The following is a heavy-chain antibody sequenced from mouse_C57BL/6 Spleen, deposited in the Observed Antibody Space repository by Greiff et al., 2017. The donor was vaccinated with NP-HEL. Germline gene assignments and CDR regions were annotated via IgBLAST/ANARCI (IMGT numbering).Heavy chain of an antibody. Sequence: QVQLQQSGAELVKPGASVKISCKATGYPFTSSWIKWVKQRPGKGLEWIGRIYPGDGVTNYNEQFKGKATLTAEKSSSTVYMQLSSLTTEDSEIYSCESRVRSYYGVGGTRTTV. J-gene: IGHJ1*03. CDR1: GYPFTSSW. V-gene: IGHV1-82*01. D-gene: IGHD2-1*01. CDR3: ESRVRSYYGV. CDR2: IYPGDGVT.